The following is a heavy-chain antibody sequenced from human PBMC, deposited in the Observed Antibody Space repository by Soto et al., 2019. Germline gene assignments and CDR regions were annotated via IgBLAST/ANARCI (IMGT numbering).Heavy chain of an antibody. CDR3: ARDPDSSSTPYYFDY. CDR2: IIPIFGTA. D-gene: IGHD6-6*01. Sequence: ASVKVSCKASGGTFSSYAMSWVRQAPGQGLEWMGGIIPIFGTANYAQKFQGRVTITADESTSTAYMELSSLRSEDTAVYYCARDPDSSSTPYYFDYWGQGTLVTVSS. J-gene: IGHJ4*02. CDR1: GGTFSSYA. V-gene: IGHV1-69*13.